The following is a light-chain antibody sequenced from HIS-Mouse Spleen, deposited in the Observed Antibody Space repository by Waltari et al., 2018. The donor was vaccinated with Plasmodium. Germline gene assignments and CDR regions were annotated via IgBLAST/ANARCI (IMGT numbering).Light chain of an antibody. Sequence: QSALTQPASVSGSPGQSITISCTGTSSDVGRYNLVSWYQQHPGKDPKLRIYEGSKRPSGVSTRFSGSKSGNTASLTISGLQAEDEADYYCCSYAGSSTPNWVFGGGTKLTVL. CDR1: SSDVGRYNL. CDR3: CSYAGSSTPNWV. V-gene: IGLV2-23*01. J-gene: IGLJ3*02. CDR2: EGS.